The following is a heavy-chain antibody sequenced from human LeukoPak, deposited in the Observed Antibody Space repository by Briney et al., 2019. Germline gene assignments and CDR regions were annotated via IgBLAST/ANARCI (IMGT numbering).Heavy chain of an antibody. CDR3: ARVGVDIVVVPAATYYYYYMDV. V-gene: IGHV1-2*02. CDR2: INRNSVAT. J-gene: IGHJ6*03. CDR1: GYTFTGYY. Sequence: ASVKVSCKASGYTFTGYYMHWVRQAPGQGLEWMGWINRNSVATNYAQKFQGRATMTRVTSISTAYMELSRLRSDDTAVYYCARVGVDIVVVPAATYYYYYMDVWGKGTTVTVSS. D-gene: IGHD2-2*01.